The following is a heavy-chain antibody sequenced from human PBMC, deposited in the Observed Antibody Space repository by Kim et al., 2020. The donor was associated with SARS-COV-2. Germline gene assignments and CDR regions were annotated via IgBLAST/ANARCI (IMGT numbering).Heavy chain of an antibody. V-gene: IGHV1-3*01. CDR2: INAGNGNT. D-gene: IGHD3-16*01. CDR3: ARGSGRVGAYGMDV. Sequence: ASVKVSCKASGYTFTSYAMHWVRQAPGQRLEWMGWINAGNGNTKYSQKFQGRVTITRDTSASTAYMELSSLRSEDTAVYYCARGSGRVGAYGMDVWGQGTTVTVSS. J-gene: IGHJ6*02. CDR1: GYTFTSYA.